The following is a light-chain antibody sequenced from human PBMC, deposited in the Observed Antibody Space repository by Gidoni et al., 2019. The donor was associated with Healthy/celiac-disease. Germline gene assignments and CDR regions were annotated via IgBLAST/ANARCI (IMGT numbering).Light chain of an antibody. J-gene: IGKJ2*01. Sequence: DIQMTQSPSSLSASVGDRVTITCRASQGIRHDLGWFQQKPGKAPKRLIYAASTLESWVPSRFSGSGSGTEFTLTISSLQPEDFATYYCLQHNSYHRTFGQGTKLEIK. CDR3: LQHNSYHRT. V-gene: IGKV1-17*01. CDR1: QGIRHD. CDR2: AAS.